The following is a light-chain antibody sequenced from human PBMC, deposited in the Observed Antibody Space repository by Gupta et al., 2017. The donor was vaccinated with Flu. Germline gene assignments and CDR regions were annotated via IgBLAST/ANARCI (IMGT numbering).Light chain of an antibody. CDR3: QLYGSSLSYS. CDR1: QSISSSY. J-gene: IGKJ2*03. V-gene: IGKV3-20*01. Sequence: EIVLTQSPGTLSLSPGERATLSCRASQSISSSYLAWYQQKPGQAPRLLIYGASSRATGIPDRFSGSGSGTDFTLTINRREPEDFAVYYCQLYGSSLSYSFGQGTKLEIK. CDR2: GAS.